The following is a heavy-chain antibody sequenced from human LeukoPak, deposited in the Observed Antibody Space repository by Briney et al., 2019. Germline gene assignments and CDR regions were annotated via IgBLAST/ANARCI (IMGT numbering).Heavy chain of an antibody. J-gene: IGHJ4*02. D-gene: IGHD4-17*01. CDR1: GFTFSGSA. V-gene: IGHV3-73*01. CDR2: IRSKANSYAT. CDR3: TRDMTTVTTTSPDY. Sequence: PGGSLRLPXAASGFTFSGSAMHWVSQASGKGLEWVGRIRSKANSYATAYAASVKGRFTISRDDSKNTAYLQMNSLKTEDTAVYYCTRDMTTVTTTSPDYWGQGTLVTVSS.